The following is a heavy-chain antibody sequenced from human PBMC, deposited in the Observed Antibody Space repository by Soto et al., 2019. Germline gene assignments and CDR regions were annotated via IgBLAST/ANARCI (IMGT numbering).Heavy chain of an antibody. D-gene: IGHD3-10*01. Sequence: SDTLSLTXTVSGGSISSYYWSWIRQPPGKGLEWIGYIYYSGSTNYNPSLKSRVTISVDTSKNQFSLKLSSVTAADTAVYYCARKGLDGSGSYYHYYYGMDVWGQGTTVTVSS. V-gene: IGHV4-59*07. J-gene: IGHJ6*02. CDR3: ARKGLDGSGSYYHYYYGMDV. CDR2: IYYSGST. CDR1: GGSISSYY.